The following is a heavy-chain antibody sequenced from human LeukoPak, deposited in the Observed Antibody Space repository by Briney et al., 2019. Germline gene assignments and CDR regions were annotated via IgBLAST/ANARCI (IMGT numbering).Heavy chain of an antibody. V-gene: IGHV3-64*01. J-gene: IGHJ4*02. Sequence: GGSPRLSCAASGFTFSSYAMHWVRQAPGKGLEYVSAISSNGGSTYYANSVKGRFTISRDNSKNTLYLQMGSLRAEDMAVYYCARDLSYYDSSGYSGGVLDYWGQGTLVTVSS. D-gene: IGHD3-22*01. CDR1: GFTFSSYA. CDR3: ARDLSYYDSSGYSGGVLDY. CDR2: ISSNGGST.